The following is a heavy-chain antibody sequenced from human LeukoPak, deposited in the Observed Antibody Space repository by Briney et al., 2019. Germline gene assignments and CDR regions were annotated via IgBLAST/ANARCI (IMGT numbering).Heavy chain of an antibody. CDR2: IYYSGST. D-gene: IGHD4-17*01. CDR1: GGSLSSGGYY. V-gene: IGHV4-31*03. Sequence: SETLSLTCTVSGGSLSSGGYYWSWIRQHPGKGLEWIGYIYYSGSTYYNPSLKSRVTISVDTSKNQFSLKLSSVTAADTAVYYCARGQADYGDYNWFDPWGQGTLVTVSS. CDR3: ARGQADYGDYNWFDP. J-gene: IGHJ5*02.